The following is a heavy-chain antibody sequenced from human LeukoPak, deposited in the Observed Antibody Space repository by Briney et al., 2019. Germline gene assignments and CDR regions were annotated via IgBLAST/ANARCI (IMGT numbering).Heavy chain of an antibody. J-gene: IGHJ4*02. V-gene: IGHV4-34*01. CDR2: INHSGSS. D-gene: IGHD5-18*01. CDR3: ARGIGYSYGQGGDY. CDR1: GGSFSGYY. Sequence: PSETLSLTCAVYGGSFSGYYWSWIRQPPGKGLEWIGEINHSGSSKYIPSLKSRVTISVDTSKNQFSLKLSSVTAADTAVYYCARGIGYSYGQGGDYWGQGTLVTVSS.